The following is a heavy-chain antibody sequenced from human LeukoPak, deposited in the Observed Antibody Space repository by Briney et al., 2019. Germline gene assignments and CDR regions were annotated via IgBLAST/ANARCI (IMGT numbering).Heavy chain of an antibody. V-gene: IGHV3-11*04. D-gene: IGHD6-6*01. Sequence: GGSLRLSCAASGFTFSDYYMNWIRQAPGKGLEWVSYISSSGSTIYYADSVKGRFTISRDNSKNTLYLQMNSLRAEDTAVYYCAKTSSFYYYYYMDVWGKGTTVTISS. CDR1: GFTFSDYY. CDR3: AKTSSFYYYYYMDV. J-gene: IGHJ6*03. CDR2: ISSSGSTI.